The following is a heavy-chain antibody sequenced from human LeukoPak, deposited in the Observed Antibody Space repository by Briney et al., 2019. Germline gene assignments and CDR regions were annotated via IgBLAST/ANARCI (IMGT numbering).Heavy chain of an antibody. CDR3: AGYYDSSGYSMSGYYYHYMDV. J-gene: IGHJ6*03. CDR2: ISGSGGST. V-gene: IGHV3-23*01. Sequence: GGSLRLSCAASGFTFSSYAMSWVLHAPGKGLEWGSAISGSGGSTYYADSAEGPFTISRDNFKNTLYLQMNSLSAEDTAVYYCAGYYDSSGYSMSGYYYHYMDVWGKGTTVTVSS. D-gene: IGHD3-22*01. CDR1: GFTFSSYA.